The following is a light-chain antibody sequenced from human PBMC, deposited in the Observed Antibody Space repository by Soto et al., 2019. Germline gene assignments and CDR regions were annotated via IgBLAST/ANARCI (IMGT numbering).Light chain of an antibody. CDR3: SSSTTGSTPVV. J-gene: IGLJ2*01. Sequence: QSALTQPASVSGSPGQSITISCTGTSSDVGGYNYVSWYQQHPGKAPKFMIYDVSNRPSGVSDRFSGSKSGNTASLTISGLQAEDEADDYCSSSTTGSTPVVFGGGTQLTVL. CDR1: SSDVGGYNY. CDR2: DVS. V-gene: IGLV2-14*01.